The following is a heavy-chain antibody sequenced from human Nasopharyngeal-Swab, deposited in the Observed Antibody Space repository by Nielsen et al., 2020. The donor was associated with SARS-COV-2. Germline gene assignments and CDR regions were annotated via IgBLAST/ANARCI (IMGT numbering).Heavy chain of an antibody. CDR1: GFTFSSYW. J-gene: IGHJ4*02. V-gene: IGHV3-7*04. Sequence: GESLKISCAASGFTFSSYWMSWVRQAPGKGLEWVANIKQDGSEKYYVDSVKGRFTISRDNAKNSLHLQMNSLRAEDTAVYYCARGAGYDFWSGYYKRDNYFDYWGQGTLVTVSS. CDR3: ARGAGYDFWSGYYKRDNYFDY. CDR2: IKQDGSEK. D-gene: IGHD3-3*01.